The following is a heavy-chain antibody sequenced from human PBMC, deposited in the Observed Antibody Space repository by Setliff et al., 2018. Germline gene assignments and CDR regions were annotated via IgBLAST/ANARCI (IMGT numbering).Heavy chain of an antibody. Sequence: PSETLSLTCTVSGGSIRSGNDLWSWLRQSPGKGLEWIAYISAYTGRAYYNQSLQRRAALSAETSKSQFSLRLTSVTAADTAVYYCAREVIDPVSSDAFDIWGQGRMVTVSS. V-gene: IGHV4-30-4*01. CDR2: ISAYTGRA. CDR3: AREVIDPVSSDAFDI. CDR1: GGSIRSGNDL. J-gene: IGHJ3*02. D-gene: IGHD4-4*01.